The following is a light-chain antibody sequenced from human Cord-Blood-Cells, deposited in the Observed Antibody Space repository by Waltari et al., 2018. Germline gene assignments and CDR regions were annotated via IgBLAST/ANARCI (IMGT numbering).Light chain of an antibody. CDR3: QAWDSSYVV. V-gene: IGLV3-1*01. Sequence: SYELTQPPSVSVSPGQTASITCSGDKLGDKYACWYQQKPGQSPVLVIYQDSKRPSGIPGRFSGSNSGTTATLTISGTQAMDEADYYCQAWDSSYVVFGGGTKLTVL. J-gene: IGLJ2*01. CDR2: QDS. CDR1: KLGDKY.